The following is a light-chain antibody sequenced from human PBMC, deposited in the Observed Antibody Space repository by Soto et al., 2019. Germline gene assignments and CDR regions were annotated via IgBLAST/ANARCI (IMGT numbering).Light chain of an antibody. J-gene: IGKJ2*01. Sequence: DIVMTQSPDSLAVSLDEGATINCKSSQSVLYSSSNKNYLAWYQQKPGQPPKLLVYWASTRESGVPDRFSGSGSGTDFTLTISSLQAEDVAVYYCQQYYTTPYTFGQGTKLEIK. V-gene: IGKV4-1*01. CDR2: WAS. CDR3: QQYYTTPYT. CDR1: QSVLYSSSNKNY.